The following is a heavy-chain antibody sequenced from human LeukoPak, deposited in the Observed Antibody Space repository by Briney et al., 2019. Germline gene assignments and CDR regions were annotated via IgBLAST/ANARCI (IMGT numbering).Heavy chain of an antibody. V-gene: IGHV6-1*01. Sequence: SQTLSLTCAISGDSVSSNSAAWNWIRQSPSRGLEWLGRTYYRSKWYNDYAKSVKTRISITPDTSKHQFSLKLSSVTAADTAVYYCARGLLWFGELPDYFDYWGQGTLVTVSS. CDR2: TYYRSKWYN. D-gene: IGHD3-10*01. J-gene: IGHJ4*02. CDR1: GDSVSSNSAA. CDR3: ARGLLWFGELPDYFDY.